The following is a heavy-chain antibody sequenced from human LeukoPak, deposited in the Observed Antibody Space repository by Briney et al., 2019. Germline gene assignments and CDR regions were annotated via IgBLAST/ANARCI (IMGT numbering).Heavy chain of an antibody. CDR3: ARVPSYRLELRYFDY. J-gene: IGHJ4*02. D-gene: IGHD1-7*01. CDR2: INHSGST. Sequence: SETLSHTCAVYGGSFSGYYWSWIRQPPGKGLEWIGEINHSGSTNYNPSLKSRVTISVDTSKNQFSLKLSSVTAADTAVYYCARVPSYRLELRYFDYWGQGTLVTVSS. V-gene: IGHV4-34*01. CDR1: GGSFSGYY.